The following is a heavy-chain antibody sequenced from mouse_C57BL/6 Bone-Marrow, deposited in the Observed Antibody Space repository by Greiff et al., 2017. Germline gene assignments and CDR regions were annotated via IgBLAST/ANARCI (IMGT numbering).Heavy chain of an antibody. CDR1: GYTFTSYW. J-gene: IGHJ2*01. D-gene: IGHD1-1*01. CDR2: IYPGSGST. V-gene: IGHV1-55*01. CDR3: ARGYYGSSYFDY. Sequence: QVQLKQPGAELVKPGASVKMSCKASGYTFTSYWITWVKQRPGQGLEWIGDIYPGSGSTNYNEKFKSKATLTVDTSSSTAYMQLSSLTSEDAAVYCGARGYYGSSYFDYWGQGTTLTVSS.